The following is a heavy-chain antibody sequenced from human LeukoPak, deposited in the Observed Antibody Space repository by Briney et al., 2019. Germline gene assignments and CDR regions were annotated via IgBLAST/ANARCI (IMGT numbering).Heavy chain of an antibody. V-gene: IGHV3-21*01. Sequence: VGSLRLSCVVSGFAFSNYSMSWVRLAPGKGLEWVSSISNSGSHIYDADSVKGRFTISRDNAKNSLFLQMNSLRAEDAAVYYCATLLLGPTEDYWGQGTLVTVSS. J-gene: IGHJ4*02. CDR2: ISNSGSHI. CDR1: GFAFSNYS. D-gene: IGHD3-16*01. CDR3: ATLLLGPTEDY.